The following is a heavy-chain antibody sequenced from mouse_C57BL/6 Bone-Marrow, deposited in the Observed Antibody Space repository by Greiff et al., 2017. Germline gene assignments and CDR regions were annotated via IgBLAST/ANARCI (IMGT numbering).Heavy chain of an antibody. Sequence: DVKLVESGGGLVQPGGSLKLSCAASGFTFSDYYMYWVRQTPEKRLEWVAYISNGGGSTYYPDTVKGRFTISRDNAKNTLYLQMSRLKSEDTAMYYCARRYYGNYYYAMDYWGQGTSVTVSS. CDR3: ARRYYGNYYYAMDY. CDR2: ISNGGGST. D-gene: IGHD2-1*01. V-gene: IGHV5-12*01. J-gene: IGHJ4*01. CDR1: GFTFSDYY.